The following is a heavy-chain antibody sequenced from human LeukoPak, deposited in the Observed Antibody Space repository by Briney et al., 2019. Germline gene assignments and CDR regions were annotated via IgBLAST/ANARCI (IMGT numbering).Heavy chain of an antibody. V-gene: IGHV4-39*01. D-gene: IGHD3-22*01. CDR3: ARHYPRGHNNDRSGYIYPFDY. CDR2: IYYSGST. Sequence: PSETLSLTCTVSGGSISSSTYYWGWIRQPPGKGLEWIGSIYYSGSTYYNPSDKSRLTISVDTAKNQFSLKLSSVTAADTAVYYCARHYPRGHNNDRSGYIYPFDYWGQGTLVTVSS. J-gene: IGHJ4*02. CDR1: GGSISSSTYY.